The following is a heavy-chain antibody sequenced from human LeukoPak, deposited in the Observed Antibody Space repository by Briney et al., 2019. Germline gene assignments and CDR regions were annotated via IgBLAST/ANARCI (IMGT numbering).Heavy chain of an antibody. CDR3: ARGGSYVAFDI. CDR2: ISYDGSNK. CDR1: GFTFSSYA. V-gene: IGHV3-30-3*01. D-gene: IGHD1-26*01. Sequence: PGGSLRLSCAASGFTFSSYAMHWVRQAPGKGLEWVAVISYDGSNKYYADSVKGRFTISRDNSKNSLYLQMNSLKTEDTAVYYCARGGSYVAFDIWGQGTMVTVSS. J-gene: IGHJ3*02.